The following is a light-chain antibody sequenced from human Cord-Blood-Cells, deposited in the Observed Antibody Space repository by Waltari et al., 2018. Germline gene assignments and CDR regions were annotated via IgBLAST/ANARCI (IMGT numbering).Light chain of an antibody. Sequence: EIVLTQPPATLSLSPGERATLSCRASQSVSSYLAWYQQKPDQAPRLLIYDASNRATGIPARFSGSGSGTDFTLTISSLEPEDFAVYYCQQRSNWPPEVTFGQGTRLEIK. CDR2: DAS. CDR1: QSVSSY. CDR3: QQRSNWPPEVT. J-gene: IGKJ5*01. V-gene: IGKV3-11*01.